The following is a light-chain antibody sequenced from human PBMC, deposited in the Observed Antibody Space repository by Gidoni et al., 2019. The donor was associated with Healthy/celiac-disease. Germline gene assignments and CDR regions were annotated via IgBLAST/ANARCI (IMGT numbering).Light chain of an antibody. CDR3: QQRSNWPT. V-gene: IGKV3-11*01. CDR1: QSVSSY. CDR2: DAS. J-gene: IGKJ4*01. Sequence: EIVLTQSPATLSLSPGESATLSCRASQSVSSYLAWYQQKPGQAPRLLIYDASNRATGSPARFSGSGSGTDFTLTISSLEPEDFAVYYCQQRSNWPTFGGGTKVEIK.